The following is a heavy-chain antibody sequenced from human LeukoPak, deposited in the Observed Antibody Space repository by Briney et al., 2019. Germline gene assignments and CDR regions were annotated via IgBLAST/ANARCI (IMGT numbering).Heavy chain of an antibody. CDR1: GFTFSSYA. V-gene: IGHV3-48*02. D-gene: IGHD1-26*01. CDR3: ARGRSIDY. Sequence: GGSLRLSSAASGFTFSSYAMNWVRQAPGKGLEWVSYVGVGSNTIYYADSVKGRFTISRDNARNSLYLQMNSLRDEDTAVYYCARGRSIDYWGQGTQVTVSS. J-gene: IGHJ4*02. CDR2: VGVGSNTI.